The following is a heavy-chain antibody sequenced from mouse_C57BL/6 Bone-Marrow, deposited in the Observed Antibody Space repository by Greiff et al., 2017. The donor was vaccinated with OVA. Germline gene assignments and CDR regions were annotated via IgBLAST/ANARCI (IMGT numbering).Heavy chain of an antibody. V-gene: IGHV1-82*01. D-gene: IGHD3-3*01. CDR1: GYAFSSSW. CDR2: IYPGDGDT. J-gene: IGHJ4*01. CDR3: ARMILGYAMDY. Sequence: QVQLQQSGPELVKPGASVKISCKASGYAFSSSWMNWVKQRPGKGLEWIGRIYPGDGDTNYNGKFKGKATLTADKSSSTAYMQLSSLTSEDSAVYFCARMILGYAMDYWGQGTSVTVSP.